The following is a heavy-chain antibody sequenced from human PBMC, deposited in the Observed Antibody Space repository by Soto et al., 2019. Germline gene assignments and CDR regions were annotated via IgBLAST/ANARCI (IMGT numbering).Heavy chain of an antibody. J-gene: IGHJ6*02. CDR2: IYSGGST. Sequence: RRLSCAASGFTVSSNYMSWVRQAPGKGLEWVSVIYSGGSTYYADSVKGRFTISRDNSKNTLYLQMNSLRAEDTAVYYCARERLDYYYGMDVWGQGTTVTVSS. V-gene: IGHV3-53*01. CDR3: ARERLDYYYGMDV. CDR1: GFTVSSNY.